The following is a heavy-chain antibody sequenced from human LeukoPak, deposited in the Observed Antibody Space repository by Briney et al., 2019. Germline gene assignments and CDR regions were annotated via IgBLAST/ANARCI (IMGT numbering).Heavy chain of an antibody. CDR2: INPSSGGT. V-gene: IGHV1-2*02. D-gene: IGHD6-19*01. CDR1: GYTFTGYY. Sequence: ASVKVSCKASGYTFTGYYMYWVRQAPGQGLEWMGWINPSSGGTNYAQKFQGRVTMTRDTSISTAYMELSRLVSDDTAVYYCARADGCSSGWVDYWGQGTLVTVLS. J-gene: IGHJ4*02. CDR3: ARADGCSSGWVDY.